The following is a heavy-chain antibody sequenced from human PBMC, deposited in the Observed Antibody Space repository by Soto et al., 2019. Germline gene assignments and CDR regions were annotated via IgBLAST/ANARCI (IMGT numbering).Heavy chain of an antibody. CDR1: GGTFSSYA. J-gene: IGHJ4*02. CDR3: ARGSGGSCYPLN. Sequence: GASVKVSCKASGGTFSSYAISWVRQAPGQGLEWMGGIIPILGIANYAQKFQGRVTITADKSTSTAYMELSSLRSEDTAVYYCARGSGGSCYPLNWGQGTLVTVSS. CDR2: IIPILGIA. V-gene: IGHV1-69*10. D-gene: IGHD2-15*01.